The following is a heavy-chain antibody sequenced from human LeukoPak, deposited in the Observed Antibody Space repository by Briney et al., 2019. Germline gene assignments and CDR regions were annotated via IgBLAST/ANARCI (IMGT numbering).Heavy chain of an antibody. V-gene: IGHV3-74*01. D-gene: IGHD3-3*01. J-gene: IGHJ4*02. CDR3: SSLGVLNY. CDR1: GFTFSSYA. Sequence: PGGSLRLSCAASGFTFSSYAMSWVRQAPGKGLVWVSRIRSDGSSTNYADSVKGRFTTSRDNAKNTLYLQMNSLGVEDTAVYYCSSLGVLNYWGQGTLVTVSS. CDR2: IRSDGSST.